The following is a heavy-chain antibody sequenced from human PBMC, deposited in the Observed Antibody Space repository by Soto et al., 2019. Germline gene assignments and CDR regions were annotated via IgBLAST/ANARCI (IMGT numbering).Heavy chain of an antibody. Sequence: QVQLVQSGAEVKKPGASVKVSCKASGYTFTSYDINWVRQATGQGLEWMGWMNPNSGNTGYAQKFQGCVNMTSNTSISTAYMELSSLRSEDTAVYYCATPAVTTRLDFDYWGQGTLVTVSS. D-gene: IGHD4-17*01. J-gene: IGHJ4*02. V-gene: IGHV1-8*01. CDR2: MNPNSGNT. CDR3: ATPAVTTRLDFDY. CDR1: GYTFTSYD.